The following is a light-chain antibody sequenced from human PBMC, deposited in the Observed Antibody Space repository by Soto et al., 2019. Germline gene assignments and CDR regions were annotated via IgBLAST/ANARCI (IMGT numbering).Light chain of an antibody. V-gene: IGKV3-20*01. CDR1: QSLSNSE. CDR3: QQHGTT. Sequence: EIWLMQSPGTVSLYTGERGTLSCRASQSLSNSELAWYQQKPGQAPRLLIYGASSRATGIPDRFSGSGSGTDFTLTISRLEPEDSAVYYCQQHGTTFGQGTKVDIK. CDR2: GAS. J-gene: IGKJ1*01.